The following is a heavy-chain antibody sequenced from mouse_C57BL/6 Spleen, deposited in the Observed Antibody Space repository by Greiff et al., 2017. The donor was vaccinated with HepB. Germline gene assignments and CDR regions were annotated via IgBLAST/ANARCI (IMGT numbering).Heavy chain of an antibody. CDR1: GYTFTDYN. CDR3: ARSCWDIYAMDY. D-gene: IGHD4-1*01. CDR2: INPNNGGT. Sequence: EVQLQQSGPELVKPGASVKIPCKASGYTFTDYNMDWVKQSHGKSLEWIGDINPNNGGTIYNQKFKGKAKLTVDKSSSTAYMELRSRTSEDTAVYYCARSCWDIYAMDYWGQGTSVTVSS. J-gene: IGHJ4*01. V-gene: IGHV1-18*01.